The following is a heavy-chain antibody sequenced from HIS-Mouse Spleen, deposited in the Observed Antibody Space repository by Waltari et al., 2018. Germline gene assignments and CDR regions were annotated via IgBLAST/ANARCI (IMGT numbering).Heavy chain of an antibody. J-gene: IGHJ4*02. V-gene: IGHV2-70*15. CDR1: GFPLSTSGIC. CDR2: IDWDDDK. D-gene: IGHD5-18*01. CDR3: ARIRSCGYSSPEYYFDY. Sequence: QVTFRESGPALVKPTQTLTLTCTFSGFPLSTSGICVTWPRQPPGKALEWLARIDWDDDKYYSTSLKTRLTISKDTSKNQVVLTMTNMDPVDTATYYCARIRSCGYSSPEYYFDYWGQGTLVAVSS.